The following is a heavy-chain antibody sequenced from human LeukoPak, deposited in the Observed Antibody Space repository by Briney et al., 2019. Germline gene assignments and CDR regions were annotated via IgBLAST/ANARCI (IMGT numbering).Heavy chain of an antibody. CDR1: GGSISSYY. V-gene: IGHV4-59*01. J-gene: IGHJ6*02. Sequence: SETLSLTCTVSGGSISSYYWSWIRQPPGKGLEWIGYIYYIGSTNYNPSLKSRVTISVDTSKNQFSLKLSSVTAADTAVYYCASAASKVEYYGMDVWGQGTTVTVSS. CDR3: ASAASKVEYYGMDV. D-gene: IGHD5-18*01. CDR2: IYYIGST.